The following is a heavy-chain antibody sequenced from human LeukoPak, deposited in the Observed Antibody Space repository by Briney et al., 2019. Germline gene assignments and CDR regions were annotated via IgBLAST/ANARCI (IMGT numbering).Heavy chain of an antibody. CDR2: IYHSGST. CDR3: ARKTIFGVVIAPSFDY. J-gene: IGHJ4*02. D-gene: IGHD3-3*01. V-gene: IGHV4-38-2*02. CDR1: GYSISSGYY. Sequence: SETLSLTCTVSGYSISSGYYWGWIRPPPGKGLEWIGSIYHSGSTYYNPSLKSRVTISVDTSKNQFSLKLNSVTAADTAVYYCARKTIFGVVIAPSFDYWGQGTLVTVSS.